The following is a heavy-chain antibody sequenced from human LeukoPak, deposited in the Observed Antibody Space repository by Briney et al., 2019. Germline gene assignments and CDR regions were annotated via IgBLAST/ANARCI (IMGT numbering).Heavy chain of an antibody. CDR2: ISAYYGNT. J-gene: IGHJ4*02. Sequence: ASVKVSCKASGYTFTSYGISWVRQAPGQGLEWMGWISAYYGNTNYAQKLQGRVTMTTDTSTSTAYMELRSLRSDDTAVYYCARGAISGSYYNNIFDYWGQGTLVTVSS. CDR3: ARGAISGSYYNNIFDY. V-gene: IGHV1-18*01. CDR1: GYTFTSYG. D-gene: IGHD3-10*01.